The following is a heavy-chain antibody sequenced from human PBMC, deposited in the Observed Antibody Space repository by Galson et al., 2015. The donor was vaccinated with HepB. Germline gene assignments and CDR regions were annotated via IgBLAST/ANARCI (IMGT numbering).Heavy chain of an antibody. D-gene: IGHD5-18*01. CDR2: IRSKANSYAT. J-gene: IGHJ6*03. V-gene: IGHV3-73*01. CDR1: GFTFSGSA. CDR3: TTFDVDTAIFLDYYYMDV. Sequence: SLRLSCAASGFTFSGSAMHWVRQASGKGLEWVGRIRSKANSYATAYAASVKGRFTISRDDSKNTAYLQMNSLKTEDTAVYFCTTFDVDTAIFLDYYYMDVWGKGTTVTVSS.